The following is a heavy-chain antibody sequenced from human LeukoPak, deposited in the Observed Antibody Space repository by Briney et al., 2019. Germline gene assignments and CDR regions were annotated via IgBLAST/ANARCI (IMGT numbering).Heavy chain of an antibody. D-gene: IGHD3-10*01. V-gene: IGHV3-53*01. CDR3: ARGAHDAFDI. CDR2: IYRSRDT. J-gene: IGHJ3*02. CDR1: GFTVSSND. Sequence: TGGSLRLSCVASGFTVSSNDMSWVRQAPGKGLEWVSFIYRSRDTDYADYVKGRFTISRDNSKNTLYLQMNSLRTEDTAVYYCARGAHDAFDIWGQGTMVTVSS.